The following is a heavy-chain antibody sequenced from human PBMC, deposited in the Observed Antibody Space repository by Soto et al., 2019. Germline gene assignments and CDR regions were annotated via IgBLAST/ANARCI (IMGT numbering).Heavy chain of an antibody. V-gene: IGHV3-53*01. CDR1: GFTVSSNY. D-gene: IGHD4-17*01. Sequence: VGSLRLSCAASGFTVSSNYMSCVRQAPGKGLEWVSVIYSGGSTYYADSVKGRFTISRDNSKNTLYLQMNSLRAEDTAVYYCARVRSDYGGNSDWFDPWGQGTLVTAPQ. CDR3: ARVRSDYGGNSDWFDP. CDR2: IYSGGST. J-gene: IGHJ5*02.